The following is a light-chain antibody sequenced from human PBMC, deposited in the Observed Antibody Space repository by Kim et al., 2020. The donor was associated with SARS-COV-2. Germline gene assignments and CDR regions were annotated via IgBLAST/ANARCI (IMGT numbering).Light chain of an antibody. CDR1: SSYVGGYIS. J-gene: IGLJ3*02. V-gene: IGLV2-14*03. CDR2: DVS. CDR3: SSYASSSTLV. Sequence: GQSLTISCAGPSSYVGGYISSSWYQQHPGNAPKLMIYDVSNRPSGVSNRFSGSKSGNTASLTISGLQAEDEADYYCSSYASSSTLVFGGGTKLTVL.